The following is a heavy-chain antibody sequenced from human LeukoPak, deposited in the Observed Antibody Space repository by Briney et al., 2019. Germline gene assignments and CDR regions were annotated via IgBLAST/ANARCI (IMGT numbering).Heavy chain of an antibody. D-gene: IGHD6-19*01. CDR3: AKDIAVAGRSGGYYYFYGMDV. Sequence: PGGSLRLSCAASGFIFSSYGMHWVRXAPGKXXEWVAVISYDGSNKYYADSVKGRFTISRDNSKNTLYVQMNSLRAEDTAVYYCAKDIAVAGRSGGYYYFYGMDVWGQGTTVTVSS. V-gene: IGHV3-30*18. CDR2: ISYDGSNK. J-gene: IGHJ6*02. CDR1: GFIFSSYG.